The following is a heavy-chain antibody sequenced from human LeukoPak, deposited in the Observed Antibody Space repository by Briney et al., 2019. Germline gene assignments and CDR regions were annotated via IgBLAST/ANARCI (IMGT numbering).Heavy chain of an antibody. CDR3: ARVLESSSLAPLHPGSYYFDY. CDR1: GGTFSSYA. D-gene: IGHD6-6*01. V-gene: IGHV1-69*13. J-gene: IGHJ4*02. CDR2: IIPIFGTA. Sequence: GASVKVSCKASGGTFSSYAISWVRQAPGQGLEWMGGIIPIFGTANYAQKFQGRVTITPDESTSTAYMELSSLRSEDTAVYYSARVLESSSLAPLHPGSYYFDYWGQGTLVTVSS.